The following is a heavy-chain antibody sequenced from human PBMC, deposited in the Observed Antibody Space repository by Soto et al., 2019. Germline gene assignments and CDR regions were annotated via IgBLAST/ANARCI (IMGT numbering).Heavy chain of an antibody. J-gene: IGHJ4*02. CDR2: ISASGGST. D-gene: IGHD3-10*01. CDR3: AIHFYYGSGSYCAVDY. CDR1: GFTFNNYA. V-gene: IGHV3-23*01. Sequence: EVQLLESGGGLVQPGGSLRLSCVVSGFTFNNYAMNWVRQAPGKGLEWVSGISASGGSTYYADSVKGRFTISRDSSKHTLYLQMNSLRADDTAIYYCAIHFYYGSGSYCAVDYWGEGTLVTVSS.